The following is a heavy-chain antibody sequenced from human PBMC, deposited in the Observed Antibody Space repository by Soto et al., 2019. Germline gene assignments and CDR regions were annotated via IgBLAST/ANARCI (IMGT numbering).Heavy chain of an antibody. J-gene: IGHJ5*02. V-gene: IGHV5-51*01. CDR2: IYPGDSDT. CDR3: ARMATSVDSSGWYRRDWFDH. Sequence: GESLKISCKGSGYSFTSYWIGWVRQMPGKGLEWMGIIYPGDSDTRYSPSFQGQVTISADKSISTAYLQWSSLKASDTAMYYCARMATSVDSSGWYRRDWFDHWGQGTLVTVSS. D-gene: IGHD6-19*01. CDR1: GYSFTSYW.